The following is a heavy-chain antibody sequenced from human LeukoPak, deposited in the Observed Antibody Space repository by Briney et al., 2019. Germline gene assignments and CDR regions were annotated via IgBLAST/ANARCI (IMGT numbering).Heavy chain of an antibody. CDR1: GYTFTDYF. CDR2: INPKSGGT. D-gene: IGHD3-3*01. Sequence: ASVKVSCVASGYTFTDYFMNWVRQAPGQGLEWMGWINPKSGGTVYAQKFQGRVTMTRDTSSSTAYMEVSRLRFDDTVVYYCARGPRITIFGVVMANDAFDIWGQGTMVTVSS. CDR3: ARGPRITIFGVVMANDAFDI. J-gene: IGHJ3*02. V-gene: IGHV1-2*02.